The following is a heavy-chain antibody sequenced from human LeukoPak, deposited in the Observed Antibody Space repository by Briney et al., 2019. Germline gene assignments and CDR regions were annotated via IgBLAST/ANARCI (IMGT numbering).Heavy chain of an antibody. CDR2: IWYDGSNK. Sequence: PGGSLRLSCEASGFTFNSFGMHWVRQPPGKGLEWVAVIWYDGSNKYYADSVKGRFTISRDDSKNTVYLQMNSLRVEDTSVYYCARDLCTTTSCLDYWGQGTLVTVSS. J-gene: IGHJ4*02. CDR3: ARDLCTTTSCLDY. D-gene: IGHD2-2*01. V-gene: IGHV3-33*01. CDR1: GFTFNSFG.